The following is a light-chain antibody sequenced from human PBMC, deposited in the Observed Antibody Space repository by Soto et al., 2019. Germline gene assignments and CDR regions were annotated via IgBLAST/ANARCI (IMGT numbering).Light chain of an antibody. Sequence: QSALTQPASVSGSPGQSITISCTGSSSDVGGHDYVSWYLQHPGKAPKLLIYEVSKRPSGVPDRFSGSKSGNTASLTVSGLQAEDEADYYCSSYAGSNNFVVFGGGTQLTVL. J-gene: IGLJ2*01. CDR1: SSDVGGHDY. CDR2: EVS. CDR3: SSYAGSNNFVV. V-gene: IGLV2-8*01.